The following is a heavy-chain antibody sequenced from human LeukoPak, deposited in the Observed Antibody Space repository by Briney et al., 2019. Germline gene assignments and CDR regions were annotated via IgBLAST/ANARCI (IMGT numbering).Heavy chain of an antibody. Sequence: ASVKVSCKASGYTFTSYGISWVRQAPGQGLEWMGWISAYNGNTNYAQKLQGRVTMTTDTSTSTAYMELRSLRSDDTAVYYCARDLGLVGSGSSNEEYFQHWGQGTLVTVSS. J-gene: IGHJ1*01. CDR1: GYTFTSYG. V-gene: IGHV1-18*01. CDR2: ISAYNGNT. D-gene: IGHD3-10*01. CDR3: ARDLGLVGSGSSNEEYFQH.